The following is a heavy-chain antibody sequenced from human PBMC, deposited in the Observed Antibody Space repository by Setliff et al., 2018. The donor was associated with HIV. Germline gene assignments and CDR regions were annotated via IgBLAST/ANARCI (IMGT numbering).Heavy chain of an antibody. D-gene: IGHD2-2*01. CDR2: INPSSGST. CDR3: ARDEYAFDF. CDR1: GYTFTSYY. J-gene: IGHJ4*02. Sequence: ASVKVSCKASGYTFTSYYMHWVRQAPGQGLEWMGIINPSSGSTTHAQKFQGRVTMSRDTSASRAYMELSSLRSEDTAVYYCARDEYAFDFWGQGTLVTVSS. V-gene: IGHV1-46*01.